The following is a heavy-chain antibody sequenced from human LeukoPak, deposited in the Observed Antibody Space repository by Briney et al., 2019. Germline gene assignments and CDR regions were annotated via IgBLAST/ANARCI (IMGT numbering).Heavy chain of an antibody. CDR1: GFTFSSNS. CDR3: ARVMITFGGVIVYAFDI. J-gene: IGHJ3*02. CDR2: ISSSSSYI. Sequence: GGSLRLSCVASGFTFSSNSMNWVRQAPGKGLEWVSSISSSSSYIYYADSVKGRFTISRDNAKNSLYLQMNSLRAEDTALYYCARVMITFGGVIVYAFDIWGQGTMVTVSS. D-gene: IGHD3-16*02. V-gene: IGHV3-21*04.